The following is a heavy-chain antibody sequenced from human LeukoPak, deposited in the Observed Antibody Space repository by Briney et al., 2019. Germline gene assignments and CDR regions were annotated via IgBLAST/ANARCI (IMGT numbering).Heavy chain of an antibody. CDR1: GFTFNDYY. D-gene: IGHD1-26*01. Sequence: GGSLRLSCAASGFTFNDYYMSWIRQAPGKGLEWISYIGSSGGSINYADSVKGRFTISRDNAKNSLSLQMSSLRAEDTAVYYCARRWESEDDWGQGTLVTVSS. CDR2: IGSSGGSI. J-gene: IGHJ4*02. CDR3: ARRWESEDD. V-gene: IGHV3-11*04.